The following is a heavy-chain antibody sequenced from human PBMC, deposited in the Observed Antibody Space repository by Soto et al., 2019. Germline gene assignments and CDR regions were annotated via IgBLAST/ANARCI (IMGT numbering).Heavy chain of an antibody. CDR2: ISAYNGNT. V-gene: IGHV1-18*01. J-gene: IGHJ4*02. CDR3: ARAPCTNGLCSHFDY. Sequence: QVQLVQSGAEVKKPGASVKVSCKASGYTFTSYGISWVRQAPGQVLEWMGWISAYNGNTNYAQKLQGRVTMTTDTSTSTAYMALRSLRSDDTSVSYCARAPCTNGLCSHFDYWVQGTLFTVFS. CDR1: GYTFTSYG. D-gene: IGHD2-8*01.